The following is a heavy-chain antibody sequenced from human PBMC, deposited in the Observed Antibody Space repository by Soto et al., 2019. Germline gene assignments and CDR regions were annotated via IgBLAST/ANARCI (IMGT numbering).Heavy chain of an antibody. CDR1: GFTFSTYA. J-gene: IGHJ4*02. CDR3: AKDLPKNGAGSYADS. Sequence: EVQLLESGGGLVQPGESLRLSCAAPGFTFSTYAMTWVRQAPGKGLEWVSAISASGRNTYYADSVKGRFTISRDNSKSTLYLQISSLRAEDTAVYYCAKDLPKNGAGSYADSWGQGTLVTVSS. CDR2: ISASGRNT. V-gene: IGHV3-23*01. D-gene: IGHD3-10*01.